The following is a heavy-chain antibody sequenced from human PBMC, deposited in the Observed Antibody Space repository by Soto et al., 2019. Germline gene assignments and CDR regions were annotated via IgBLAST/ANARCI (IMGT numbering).Heavy chain of an antibody. Sequence: QVQLVESGGGVVQPGRSLRLSCAASGFTFSSYAMHWVRQAPGKGLEWVAVISYDGSNKYYADSVKGRFTISRDNSKNTLYPQMNSLRAEDTAVYYCARDSRDAFDIWGQGTMVTVSS. J-gene: IGHJ3*02. D-gene: IGHD2-2*01. V-gene: IGHV3-30-3*01. CDR3: ARDSRDAFDI. CDR1: GFTFSSYA. CDR2: ISYDGSNK.